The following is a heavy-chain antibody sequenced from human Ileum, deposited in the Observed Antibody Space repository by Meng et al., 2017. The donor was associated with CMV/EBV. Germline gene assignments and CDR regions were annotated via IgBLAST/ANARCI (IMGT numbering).Heavy chain of an antibody. V-gene: IGHV3-7*01. J-gene: IGHJ5*02. CDR3: ARVSGYCSSTSCYTFLGWFDP. CDR1: GFTFNQHP. Sequence: GESLKISCAASGFTFNQHPMNWVRQAPGKGLEWVANIKQDGSEKYYVDSVKGRFTISRDNAKNSLYLQMNSLRAEDTAVYYCARVSGYCSSTSCYTFLGWFDPWGQGTLVTVSS. D-gene: IGHD2-2*02. CDR2: IKQDGSEK.